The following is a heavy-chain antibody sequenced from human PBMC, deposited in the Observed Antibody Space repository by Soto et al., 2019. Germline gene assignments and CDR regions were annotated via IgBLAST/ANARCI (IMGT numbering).Heavy chain of an antibody. J-gene: IGHJ5*02. CDR1: GFTFSNTW. V-gene: IGHV3-15*01. Sequence: LRLSCAASGFTFSNTWMSWVRQAPGKGLEWVGRIKSKTDGGTTDYAAPVKGRFTISRDDSKNTLYLQMNSLKTEDTAVYYCTTPGGGGGFSRYYPRGQGTLVTXS. CDR3: TTPGGGGGFSRYYP. CDR2: IKSKTDGGTT. D-gene: IGHD3-22*01.